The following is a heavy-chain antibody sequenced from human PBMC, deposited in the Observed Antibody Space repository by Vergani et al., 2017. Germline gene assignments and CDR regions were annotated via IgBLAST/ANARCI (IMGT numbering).Heavy chain of an antibody. CDR1: GGSISSGGYY. CDR3: ARDPPLYCSSTSCSDCV. CDR2: IYYSGST. D-gene: IGHD2-2*01. V-gene: IGHV4-31*03. J-gene: IGHJ6*04. Sequence: QVQLQESGPGLVKPSQTLSLTCTVSGGSISSGGYYWSWIRQHPGKGLEWIGYIYYSGSTYYNPSLKSRVTISVDTSKNQFSVKLSSVTAADTAVYDCARDPPLYCSSTSCSDCVWGKGTTVTVSS.